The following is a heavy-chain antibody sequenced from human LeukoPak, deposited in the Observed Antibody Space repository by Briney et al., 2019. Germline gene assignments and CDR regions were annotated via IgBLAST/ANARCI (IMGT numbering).Heavy chain of an antibody. CDR2: ISGSGGST. D-gene: IGHD3-22*01. Sequence: GGSLRLTCAASGFTFSSYAMSWVRQAPGKGLEWVSAISGSGGSTYYADSVKGRFTISRDNSKNTLYLQMNSLRAEDTAVYYCAKDIISSGLLYFDYWGQGTLVTVSS. V-gene: IGHV3-23*01. J-gene: IGHJ4*02. CDR3: AKDIISSGLLYFDY. CDR1: GFTFSSYA.